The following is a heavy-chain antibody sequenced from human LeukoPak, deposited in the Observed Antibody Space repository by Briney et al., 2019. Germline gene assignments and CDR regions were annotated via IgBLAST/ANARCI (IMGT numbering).Heavy chain of an antibody. V-gene: IGHV3-23*01. J-gene: IGHJ4*02. CDR1: GFTFSSYV. CDR3: ATRGTTATKYIEH. Sequence: GGSLRLSCAASGFTFSSYVMSWVRQTPGKGLEWVSTIVPSGGSTYYADSVEGRFTISRDNSKNTLHLQMNSLRVEDTAVYYCATRGTTATKYIEHWGQGTLVTVSS. CDR2: IVPSGGST. D-gene: IGHD1-1*01.